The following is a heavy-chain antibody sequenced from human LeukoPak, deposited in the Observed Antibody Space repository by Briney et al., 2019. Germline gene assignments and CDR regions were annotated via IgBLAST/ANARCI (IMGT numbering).Heavy chain of an antibody. J-gene: IGHJ3*01. D-gene: IGHD3-10*01. CDR2: IYSGGST. Sequence: ETLSLTCTVSGGSISSYYWSWIRQPPGKGLEWVSVIYSGGSTYYADSVKGRFTISRDNSKNTLYLQMNSLRAEDTAVYYCARDPEFQVWGQGTMVTVSS. CDR3: ARDPEFQV. V-gene: IGHV3-53*01. CDR1: GGSISSYY.